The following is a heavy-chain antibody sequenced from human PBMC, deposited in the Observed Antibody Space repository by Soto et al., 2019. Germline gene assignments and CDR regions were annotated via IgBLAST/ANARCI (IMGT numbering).Heavy chain of an antibody. J-gene: IGHJ5*02. CDR2: IIPTFGTA. D-gene: IGHD2-15*01. CDR1: GGTFSSYA. V-gene: IGHV1-69*13. CDR3: ARGPVVADDFNWFDP. Sequence: SVEVCCKAYGGTFSSYAISLVRQAPGQGLEWMGGIIPTFGTANYAQKFQGRVTITADESTSTAYMELSSLRSEDTAVYYCARGPVVADDFNWFDPWGQGTLFTVSS.